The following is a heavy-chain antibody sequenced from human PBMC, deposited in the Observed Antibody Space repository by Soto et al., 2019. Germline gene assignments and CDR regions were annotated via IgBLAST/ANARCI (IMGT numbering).Heavy chain of an antibody. CDR2: IGTRSDI. V-gene: IGHV3-21*01. Sequence: VGSLRLSCAASGFTFSSYSMHWVRQAPGKGLEWVSSIGTRSDIYYADSVKGRFTISRDNAKNSLSLQMNSMTAEDTAVYYCAREETAWPLAYGLDVWGQGTTVTVSS. CDR1: GFTFSSYS. J-gene: IGHJ6*02. D-gene: IGHD2-21*02. CDR3: AREETAWPLAYGLDV.